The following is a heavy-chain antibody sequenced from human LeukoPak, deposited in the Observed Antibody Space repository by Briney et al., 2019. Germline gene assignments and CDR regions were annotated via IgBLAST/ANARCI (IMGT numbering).Heavy chain of an antibody. CDR1: GGSISSSSYY. J-gene: IGHJ3*02. CDR3: ARLRLLEDAFDI. V-gene: IGHV4-39*01. Sequence: SETLSLTCTVSGGSISSSSYYWGWIRQPPGKGLEWIGSIYYSGSTYCNPSLKSRVTISVDTSKNQFSLKLSSVTAADTAVYYCARLRLLEDAFDIWGQGTMVTVSS. CDR2: IYYSGST. D-gene: IGHD3-3*01.